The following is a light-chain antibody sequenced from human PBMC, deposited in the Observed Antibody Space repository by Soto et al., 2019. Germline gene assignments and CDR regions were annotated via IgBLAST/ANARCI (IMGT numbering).Light chain of an antibody. J-gene: IGKJ4*01. CDR3: QQSYTTPLT. Sequence: DIQMTQSPSSLSASVGDRVTITCRASQRIGGYLNWYQQKPGKAPKLLIYAASVLQSGVPSRFSGSASGTEFTLTISSLQPEDIATYYCQQSYTTPLTFGGGTEVQIK. CDR1: QRIGGY. V-gene: IGKV1-39*01. CDR2: AAS.